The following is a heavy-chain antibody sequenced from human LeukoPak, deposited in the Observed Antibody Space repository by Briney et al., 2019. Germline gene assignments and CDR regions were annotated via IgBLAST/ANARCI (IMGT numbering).Heavy chain of an antibody. Sequence: QTGGSLRLSCAASGFIFNTYAMNWVRQAPGKGLEWVTLIRSDGVDKYYADSVKGRFTISRDNSKNILYLQMDGLRPEDTAMYYCVKDRGGNHRNYYYMDVWGTGSTVTV. CDR2: IRSDGVDK. CDR3: VKDRGGNHRNYYYMDV. D-gene: IGHD1-14*01. J-gene: IGHJ6*03. V-gene: IGHV3-30*02. CDR1: GFIFNTYA.